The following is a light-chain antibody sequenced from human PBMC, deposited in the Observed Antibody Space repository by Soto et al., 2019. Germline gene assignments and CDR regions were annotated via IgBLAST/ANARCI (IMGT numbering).Light chain of an antibody. CDR1: QSVSGSY. J-gene: IGKJ4*01. CDR3: QQYGDSPLT. Sequence: ENVLTQSPGTLSLSPGERATLSCRASQSVSGSYLAWYQQKPVQAPRLLIYAASSRATGIPDRFSGSASGTDFTLTISGLEPEDFAVYHCQQYGDSPLTFGGGTKVDIK. V-gene: IGKV3-20*01. CDR2: AAS.